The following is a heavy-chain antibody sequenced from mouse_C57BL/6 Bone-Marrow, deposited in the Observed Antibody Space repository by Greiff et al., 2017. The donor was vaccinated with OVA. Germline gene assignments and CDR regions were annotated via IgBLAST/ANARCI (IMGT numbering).Heavy chain of an antibody. Sequence: QVQLQQPGAELVRPGSSVKLSCKASGYTFTSYWMHWVKQRPIQGLEWIGNIDPSDSETHYNQKFKDKATLTADTSSSTAYMQLSSLTSEDSAVYYGARRGELRPRRCYYFDYWGQGTTLTVSS. CDR3: ARRGELRPRRCYYFDY. V-gene: IGHV1-52*01. CDR1: GYTFTSYW. D-gene: IGHD3-2*02. CDR2: IDPSDSET. J-gene: IGHJ2*01.